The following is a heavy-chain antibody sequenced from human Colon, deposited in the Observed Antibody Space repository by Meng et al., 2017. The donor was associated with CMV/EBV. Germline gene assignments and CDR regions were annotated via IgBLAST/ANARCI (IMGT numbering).Heavy chain of an antibody. V-gene: IGHV4-34*01. Sequence: SETLSLTCTVSGGSFTIYFWTWIRQSPGKGLEWIGEIDHRGNTNYDPSLKSRVIISADSSKNQFSLNLTSVTAADTVIYFCARGRTSTGQGVYYFDGLDVWGQGATVTVSS. D-gene: IGHD1-1*01. J-gene: IGHJ6*02. CDR1: GGSFTIYF. CDR3: ARGRTSTGQGVYYFDGLDV. CDR2: IDHRGNT.